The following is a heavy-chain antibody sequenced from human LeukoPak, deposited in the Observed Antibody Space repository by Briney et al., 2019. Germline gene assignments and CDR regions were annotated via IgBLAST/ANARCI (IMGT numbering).Heavy chain of an antibody. CDR3: ARDREMATILSFFDY. CDR2: ISSSGSTI. J-gene: IGHJ4*02. D-gene: IGHD5-24*01. Sequence: GRTLRLSCAASGFTFSDYYMSWIRQARGKGLEWVSYISSSGSTIYYADSVKGRFTISRDNAKNSLYLQMNSLRAEDTAVYYCARDREMATILSFFDYWGQGTLVTVSS. V-gene: IGHV3-11*01. CDR1: GFTFSDYY.